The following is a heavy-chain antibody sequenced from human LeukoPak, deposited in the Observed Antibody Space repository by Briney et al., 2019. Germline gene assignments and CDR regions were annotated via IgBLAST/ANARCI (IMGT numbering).Heavy chain of an antibody. CDR2: INAGNGNT. CDR3: ARGHYDFWSGEGDYFDY. V-gene: IGHV1-3*03. J-gene: IGHJ4*02. CDR1: GYTFTTYA. Sequence: GASVKVSCKASGYTFTTYAMHWVRQAPGQRLEWMGWINAGNGNTKYSQEFQGRVTIIRDTSASTAYMELSSLRSEDRAVYYCARGHYDFWSGEGDYFDYWGQGTLVTVSS. D-gene: IGHD3-3*01.